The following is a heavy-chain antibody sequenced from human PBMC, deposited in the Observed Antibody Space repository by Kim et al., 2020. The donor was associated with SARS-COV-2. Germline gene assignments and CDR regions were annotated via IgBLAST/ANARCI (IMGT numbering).Heavy chain of an antibody. CDR1: GGSISSYY. CDR3: ARRPVDDILTGYFDY. J-gene: IGHJ4*02. V-gene: IGHV4-59*08. Sequence: SETLSLTCTVSGGSISSYYWSWIRQPPGKGLEWIGYIYYSGSTNYNPSLKSRVTISVDTSKNQFSLKLSSVTAADTAVYYCARRPVDDILTGYFDYWGQGTLVTVSS. D-gene: IGHD3-9*01. CDR2: IYYSGST.